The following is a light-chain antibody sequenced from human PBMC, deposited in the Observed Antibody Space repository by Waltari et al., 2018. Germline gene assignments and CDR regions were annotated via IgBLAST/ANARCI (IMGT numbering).Light chain of an antibody. V-gene: IGLV2-8*01. J-gene: IGLJ2*01. Sequence: QSALTQPHSPSGSAGQSATIPRTGTTTAPRSFKAVPWSQQPPGKTPNPILYEIDTRPSWVLDRFSGAKSGDAASLTVSGLQAEDEAIYFCSSWTDSSRTGKLSFGGGTELTVL. CDR1: TTAPRSFKA. CDR3: SSWTDSSRTGKLS. CDR2: EID.